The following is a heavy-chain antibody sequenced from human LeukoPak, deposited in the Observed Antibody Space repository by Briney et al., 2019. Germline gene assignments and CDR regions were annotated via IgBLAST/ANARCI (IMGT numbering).Heavy chain of an antibody. CDR1: RYTFTSYY. V-gene: IGHV1-46*01. CDR2: INPSGGST. D-gene: IGHD4-23*01. J-gene: IGHJ3*02. CDR3: AGATVVTPHAFDI. Sequence: GASVEVSRKASRYTFTSYYMHWVRQAPGQGLEWMGIINPSGGSTTYAQMFQGRVTMTRDTSTSTVYMEVRSLRYEDTAVYYCAGATVVTPHAFDIWGQGTMVTVSS.